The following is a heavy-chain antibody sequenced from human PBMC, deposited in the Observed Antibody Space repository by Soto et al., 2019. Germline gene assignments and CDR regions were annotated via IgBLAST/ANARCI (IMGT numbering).Heavy chain of an antibody. J-gene: IGHJ5*02. D-gene: IGHD3-10*01. CDR1: GGSFSGYY. Sequence: QVQLQQWGAGLLKPSETLSLTCAVYGGSFSGYYWSWIRQPPGKGLEWIGEINHSGSTNYNPSLKRRVTISVDPSKNQFSLKLSSVTAADTAVYYCASCYGSGSSYNWFEPWGQGTLVTVSS. CDR3: ASCYGSGSSYNWFEP. V-gene: IGHV4-34*01. CDR2: INHSGST.